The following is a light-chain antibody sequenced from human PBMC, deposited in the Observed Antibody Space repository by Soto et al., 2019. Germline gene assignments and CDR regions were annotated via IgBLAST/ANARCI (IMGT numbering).Light chain of an antibody. CDR1: QSVLYSPNNKNY. J-gene: IGKJ3*01. CDR2: WES. Sequence: DIVMTQSPDSLAVSLGERATINCKSSQSVLYSPNNKNYLAWFQQKPGLPPKLIIYWESTRESGVPDRFSGSGSGTDFTLTISSLQAEDVAVYYCQHYYTTPPACGPGTKVDIK. V-gene: IGKV4-1*01. CDR3: QHYYTTPPA.